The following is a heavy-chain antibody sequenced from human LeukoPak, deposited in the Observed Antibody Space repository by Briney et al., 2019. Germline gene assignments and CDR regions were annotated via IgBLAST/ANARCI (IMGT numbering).Heavy chain of an antibody. J-gene: IGHJ4*02. V-gene: IGHV3-23*01. CDR3: AKRGVVIRVILVGFHKEANYFDS. D-gene: IGHD3-22*01. CDR1: GITLSNYG. Sequence: GSLRLSCAVSGITLSNYGMSWVRQAPGKGLEWVAGISGSGGRTNYADSVKGRFTVSRDNPKNTLYLQMNSLRAEDTAVYFCAKRGVVIRVILVGFHKEANYFDSWGQEALVTVSS. CDR2: ISGSGGRT.